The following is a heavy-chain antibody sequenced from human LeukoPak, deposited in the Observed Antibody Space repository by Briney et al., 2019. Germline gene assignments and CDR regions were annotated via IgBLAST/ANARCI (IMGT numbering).Heavy chain of an antibody. Sequence: SGTLSLTCAVSGGSVSRNWWSWIRQPPGKGLEWIGYIYYSGSTNYNPSLKSRVTISVDTSKNQFSLKLSSVTAADTAVYYCAKAPPHIVVVPAAIFDYWGQGTLVTVSS. CDR2: IYYSGST. J-gene: IGHJ4*02. V-gene: IGHV4-59*02. CDR1: GGSVSRNW. CDR3: AKAPPHIVVVPAAIFDY. D-gene: IGHD2-2*01.